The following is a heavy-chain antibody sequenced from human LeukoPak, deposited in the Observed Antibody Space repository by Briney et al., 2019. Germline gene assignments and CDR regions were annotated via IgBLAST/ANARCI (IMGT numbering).Heavy chain of an antibody. J-gene: IGHJ4*02. Sequence: PGESLKISCKGSGYFFTNYWIGCVRQMPGKGLEWMGIIYPGDSETRYSPSFQGQVTISADKSISTAYLRWSSLKASDTAMYYCARALVTTSPFFDYWGQGTLVTVSS. CDR2: IYPGDSET. V-gene: IGHV5-51*01. D-gene: IGHD2-21*02. CDR1: GYFFTNYW. CDR3: ARALVTTSPFFDY.